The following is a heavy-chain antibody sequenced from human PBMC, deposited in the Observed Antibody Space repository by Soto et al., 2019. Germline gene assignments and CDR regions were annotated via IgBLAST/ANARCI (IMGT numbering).Heavy chain of an antibody. CDR3: ARELPPAPGSFREDALDI. J-gene: IGHJ3*02. Sequence: QVQLVQSGAELKKPGSSVKVSCRASGGTFSNYAISWVRQAPGQGLEWMGKIIPIFGTTNYAQNFRGRVTITADEYTTTAYMELSSLRSDDTALYYCARELPPAPGSFREDALDIWGQGTMITVSS. CDR1: GGTFSNYA. D-gene: IGHD6-13*01. V-gene: IGHV1-69*15. CDR2: IIPIFGTT.